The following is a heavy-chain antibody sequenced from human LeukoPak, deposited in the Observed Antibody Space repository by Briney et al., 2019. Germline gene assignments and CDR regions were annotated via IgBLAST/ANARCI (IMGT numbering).Heavy chain of an antibody. J-gene: IGHJ4*02. CDR2: INTDGSST. V-gene: IGHV3-74*01. D-gene: IGHD1-26*01. Sequence: PGGSLRLSCAVSGFTFKSYWMRWVRHARGKGLVWVSRINTDGSSTIYADSVKGRFTISRDNAKNTLYLQMNSLRAEDTAVYYCARDRSGSYDYWGQGTLVTVSS. CDR3: ARDRSGSYDY. CDR1: GFTFKSYW.